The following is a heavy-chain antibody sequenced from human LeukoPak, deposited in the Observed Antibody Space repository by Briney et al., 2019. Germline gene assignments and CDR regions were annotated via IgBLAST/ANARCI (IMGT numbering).Heavy chain of an antibody. V-gene: IGHV3-30*02. D-gene: IGHD6-13*01. CDR3: ARGEVYIAAAGFFDY. CDR1: GFTFSSYG. J-gene: IGHJ4*02. CDR2: IRYDGSNK. Sequence: PGGSLRLSCAASGFTFSSYGMHWVRQAPGKGLEWVAFIRYDGSNKYYADSVKGRFTISRDNSKNTLYLQMNSLRAEDTAVYYCARGEVYIAAAGFFDYWGQGTLVTISS.